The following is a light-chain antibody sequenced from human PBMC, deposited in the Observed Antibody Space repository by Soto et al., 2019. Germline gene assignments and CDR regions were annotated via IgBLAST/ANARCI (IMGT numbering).Light chain of an antibody. V-gene: IGKV3-15*01. CDR1: QSVSSN. CDR2: SAS. CDR3: QQRRSWPPTIN. J-gene: IGKJ5*01. Sequence: IGTTPSPATLSVSPGERATLSCRAIQSVSSNLAWYQQKPGQAPRLLISSASTRATGIPARFSGSGSGTEFTLTISRLQSEDFAIYYCQQRRSWPPTINFGQGTRREIK.